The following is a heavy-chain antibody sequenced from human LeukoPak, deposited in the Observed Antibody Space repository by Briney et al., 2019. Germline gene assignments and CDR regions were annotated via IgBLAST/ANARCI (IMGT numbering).Heavy chain of an antibody. J-gene: IGHJ6*03. CDR3: ARESDYDSSGYNYYYYYMDV. CDR1: GFAFAEHG. Sequence: GGSLRLSCTASGFAFAEHGMSWVRQVPGKGLEWVSGINWSGGSTGYADPLRGRFTISRDNAKNSLYLQMNSLRAEDTAVYYCARESDYDSSGYNYYYYYMDVWGKGTTVTVSS. V-gene: IGHV3-20*04. D-gene: IGHD3-22*01. CDR2: INWSGGST.